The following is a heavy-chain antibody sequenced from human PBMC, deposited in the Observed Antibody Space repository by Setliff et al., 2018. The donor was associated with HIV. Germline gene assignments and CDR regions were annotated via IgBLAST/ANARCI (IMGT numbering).Heavy chain of an antibody. CDR1: GGSTSSSSYY. V-gene: IGHV4-39*07. J-gene: IGHJ4*02. CDR3: ARGGYIAARFYYFDY. CDR2: IYHNGNT. Sequence: PSETLSLTCTVAGGSTSSSSYYWGWIPQPPGMGLEWIASIYHNGNTYYNPSLKSRVTMSVDTSKNQFSLKLSSVTAADTAVYYCARGGYIAARFYYFDYWGQGLLVTVSS. D-gene: IGHD6-6*01.